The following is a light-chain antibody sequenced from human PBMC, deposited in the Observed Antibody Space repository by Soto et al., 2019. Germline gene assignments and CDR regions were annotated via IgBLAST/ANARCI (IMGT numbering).Light chain of an antibody. J-gene: IGLJ1*01. Sequence: QSALTQPTSASGTPGQRVTISCSGSRSNIGSNTVNWYQQLPGTAPKLLIYGNNQRPSGVPDRFSDSKSDTSASLAISGLQSEDEADYYCAAWDDRLKSYVFGTGTKVTVL. CDR3: AAWDDRLKSYV. V-gene: IGLV1-44*01. CDR2: GNN. CDR1: RSNIGSNT.